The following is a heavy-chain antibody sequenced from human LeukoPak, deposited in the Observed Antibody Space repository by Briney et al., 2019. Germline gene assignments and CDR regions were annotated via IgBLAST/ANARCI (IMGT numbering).Heavy chain of an antibody. J-gene: IGHJ4*02. CDR1: GFTFSSYA. Sequence: SGGSLRLSCAASGFTFSSYAMSWVRQAPGKGLEWVSAISGGGGSTYYADSVKGRFTISRDNSKNTLYLQMNSLRAEDTAVYYCAKRGRQGLKFDYWGQGTLVTVSS. CDR3: AKRGRQGLKFDY. CDR2: ISGGGGST. V-gene: IGHV3-23*01.